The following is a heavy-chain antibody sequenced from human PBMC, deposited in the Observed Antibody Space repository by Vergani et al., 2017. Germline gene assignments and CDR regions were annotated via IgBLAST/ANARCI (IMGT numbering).Heavy chain of an antibody. V-gene: IGHV4-61*02. D-gene: IGHD4-17*01. CDR1: GGSISSGSYY. Sequence: QVQLQESGPGLVKPSQTLSLTCTVSGGSISSGSYYWSWIRQPAGKGLEWIGRIYTSGSTNYNPSLKSRVTMSVDTSKNQFSLKLSSVTAADTAVYYCARYGFYYYYYMDVWGKGTTVTVPS. J-gene: IGHJ6*03. CDR3: ARYGFYYYYYMDV. CDR2: IYTSGST.